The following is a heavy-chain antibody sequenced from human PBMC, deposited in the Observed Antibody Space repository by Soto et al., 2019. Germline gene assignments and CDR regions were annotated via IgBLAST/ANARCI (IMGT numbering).Heavy chain of an antibody. D-gene: IGHD3-16*01. V-gene: IGHV3-23*01. J-gene: IGHJ5*02. CDR2: ITASGGRT. CDR3: AKDIRYGDYVRWFDP. Sequence: EVHLLESGGGLVQPGGSLRLSCTASGFTFSNYAMTWVRQAPGGGLEGGSGITASGGRTFYADSVKGRFTITRDNSRSTLYLQMNSLRVEDTAVYYCAKDIRYGDYVRWFDPWGQGTLVTVSS. CDR1: GFTFSNYA.